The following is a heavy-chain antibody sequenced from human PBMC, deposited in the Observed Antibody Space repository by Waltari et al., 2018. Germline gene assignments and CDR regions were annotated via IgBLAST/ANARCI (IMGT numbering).Heavy chain of an antibody. CDR3: ARDGGRGYSGYDFDY. CDR2: IIPIFGTA. CDR1: GGTFSSYA. Sequence: QVQLVQSGAEVKKPGSSVKVSCKASGGTFSSYAISWVRRAPGQGFECMGGIIPIFGTANDAQKFQGRVTITTDESTSTAYMELSSLGSEDTAVYYCARDGGRGYSGYDFDYWGQGTLVTVSS. J-gene: IGHJ4*02. D-gene: IGHD5-12*01. V-gene: IGHV1-69*05.